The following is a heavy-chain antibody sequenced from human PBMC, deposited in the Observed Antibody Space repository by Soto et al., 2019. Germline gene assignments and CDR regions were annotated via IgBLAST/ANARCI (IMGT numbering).Heavy chain of an antibody. CDR2: IYYSGST. CDR3: ARQPYCSSTSCYPFSYWFDP. D-gene: IGHD2-2*01. Sequence: PSETLSLTCTVSGGSISSSSYYWGWIRQPPGKGLEWIGSIYYSGSTYYNPSLKSRVTISVDTTKNQFSLKLSSVTAADTAVYYCARQPYCSSTSCYPFSYWFDPWGQGTLVTVSS. V-gene: IGHV4-39*01. J-gene: IGHJ5*02. CDR1: GGSISSSSYY.